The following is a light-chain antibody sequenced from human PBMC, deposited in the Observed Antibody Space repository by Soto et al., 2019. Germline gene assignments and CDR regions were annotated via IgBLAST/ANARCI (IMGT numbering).Light chain of an antibody. CDR2: EVS. Sequence: QSVLTQPPSASGSPGQSVTISCTGTSSDVGGYNYVSWYQQHPGKAPKLIIYEVSQRPSGVPDRFSGSKSGNAASLTVSGLQAEDEADYYCTSYTSGTTLYVFGTGTKLTVL. J-gene: IGLJ1*01. CDR1: SSDVGGYNY. CDR3: TSYTSGTTLYV. V-gene: IGLV2-8*01.